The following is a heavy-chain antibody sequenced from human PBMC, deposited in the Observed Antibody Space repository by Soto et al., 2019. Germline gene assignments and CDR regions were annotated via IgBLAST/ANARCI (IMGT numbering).Heavy chain of an antibody. D-gene: IGHD6-13*01. CDR1: GGSISSGGYY. CDR3: ARVAAAGKGY. CDR2: IYYSGST. J-gene: IGHJ4*02. V-gene: IGHV4-31*03. Sequence: SETLSLTCTVSGGSISSGGYYWSWIRQHPGKGLEWIGYIYYSGSTYYNPSLKSRVTISVDASKNQFSLKLSSVTAADTAVYYCARVAAAGKGYWGQGTLVTVSS.